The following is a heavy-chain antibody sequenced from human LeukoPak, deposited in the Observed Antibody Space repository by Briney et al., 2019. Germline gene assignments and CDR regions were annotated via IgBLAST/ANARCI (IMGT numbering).Heavy chain of an antibody. D-gene: IGHD3-22*01. CDR1: GYSISSGYY. CDR3: ARYNSGYYYYFDY. V-gene: IGHV4-38-2*01. Sequence: SETLSLTCAVSGYSISSGYYWGWVRQPPGKGLEWIGSVYHTGSTYYNPSLESRVTISVDTSKNHFSLKLTSVTAADTAVYYCARYNSGYYYYFDYWGQGTLVTVSS. CDR2: VYHTGST. J-gene: IGHJ4*02.